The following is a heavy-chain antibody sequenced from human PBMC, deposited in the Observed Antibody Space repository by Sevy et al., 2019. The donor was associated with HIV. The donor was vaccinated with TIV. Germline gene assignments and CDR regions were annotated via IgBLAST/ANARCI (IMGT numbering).Heavy chain of an antibody. V-gene: IGHV6-1*01. CDR1: GDSVSSNSAA. Sequence: SQTLSLTCAISGDSVSSNSAAWNWIRQSPSRGLEWLGRTYYRSKWYNDYAVSVKSRITINPDTSKNQVSLQLNVVTPDDTAIYYCARDGLTYGGMDVWGQGTTVTVSS. D-gene: IGHD1-20*01. J-gene: IGHJ6*02. CDR2: TYYRSKWYN. CDR3: ARDGLTYGGMDV.